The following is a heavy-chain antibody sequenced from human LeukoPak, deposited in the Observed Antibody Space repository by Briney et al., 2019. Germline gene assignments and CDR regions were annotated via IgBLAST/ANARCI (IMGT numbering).Heavy chain of an antibody. CDR2: IKQDGSEK. Sequence: PGGSLRLSCAASGFTFSSYWMSWVRQAPGKGLEWVANIKQDGSEKYYVDSVKGRFTISRDNSKNTLYLQMNSLRAEDTAVYYCAKEESQWLVTSSFDYWGQGTLVTVSS. V-gene: IGHV3-7*03. CDR3: AKEESQWLVTSSFDY. J-gene: IGHJ4*02. D-gene: IGHD6-19*01. CDR1: GFTFSSYW.